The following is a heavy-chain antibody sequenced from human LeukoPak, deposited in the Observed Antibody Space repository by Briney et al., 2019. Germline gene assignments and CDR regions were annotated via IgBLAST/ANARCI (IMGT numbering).Heavy chain of an antibody. CDR1: GGSISSYY. J-gene: IGHJ3*02. CDR2: IYYSGST. D-gene: IGHD4-17*01. Sequence: SETLSLTCTVSGGSISSYYWSWIRQPPGKGLEWIGYIYYSGSTNYNPSLKSRVTMSVDTSKNQFSLKLSPVTAADTAVYYCATLDYGASDAFDIWGQGTMVTVSS. CDR3: ATLDYGASDAFDI. V-gene: IGHV4-59*12.